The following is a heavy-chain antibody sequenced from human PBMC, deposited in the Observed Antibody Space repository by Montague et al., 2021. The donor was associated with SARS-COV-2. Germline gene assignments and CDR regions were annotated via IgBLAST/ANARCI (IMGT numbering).Heavy chain of an antibody. J-gene: IGHJ4*02. D-gene: IGHD3-3*01. CDR1: GGSINSYY. CDR3: ATLPSSITIFGVVQGYYFDD. CDR2: IYTSGRT. V-gene: IGHV4-4*07. Sequence: SETLSLTCGVSGGSINSYYWSWIRQPAGKGPEWIGRIYTSGRTNHSPSLKSRVTISVDTSRNHLSLKLTSVTAADTAVYYCATLPSSITIFGVVQGYYFDDWGQGTLVTVSS.